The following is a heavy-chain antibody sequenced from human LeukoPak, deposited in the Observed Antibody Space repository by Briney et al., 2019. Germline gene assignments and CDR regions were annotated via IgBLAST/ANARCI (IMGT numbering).Heavy chain of an antibody. D-gene: IGHD5-12*01. CDR1: GYTFTSYG. J-gene: IGHJ4*02. Sequence: ASVKVPCKASGYTFTSYGISWVRQAPGQGLEWMGWTSTYNDNTNYAQKLQGRVTMTTDTSTSTAYMELRSLRSDDTAVYYCARVGTGIGGYDPFDYWGQGTLVTVSS. CDR2: TSTYNDNT. CDR3: ARVGTGIGGYDPFDY. V-gene: IGHV1-18*01.